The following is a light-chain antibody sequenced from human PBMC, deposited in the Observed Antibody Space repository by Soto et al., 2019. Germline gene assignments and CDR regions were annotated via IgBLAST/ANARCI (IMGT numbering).Light chain of an antibody. J-gene: IGKJ1*01. V-gene: IGKV3-15*01. Sequence: VMRQSPASLSASPAERVTLSCRASQNIRSSLAWYQQRPGQAPRLLISGASTRATGIPARFSGSGSGTEFTLTISSLQSEDFAVYYCQQYNNWLTWTFGQGTKVDIK. CDR2: GAS. CDR3: QQYNNWLTWT. CDR1: QNIRSS.